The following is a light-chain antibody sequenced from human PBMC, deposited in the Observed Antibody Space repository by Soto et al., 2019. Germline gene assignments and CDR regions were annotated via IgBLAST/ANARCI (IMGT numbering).Light chain of an antibody. J-gene: IGKJ1*01. Sequence: DIQMTQSPSSLSASVGDRVTITCRASQSISSYLNWYQQKPGKAPKLLIYGASSLQSGVPSRFSGSGSGTDFTLTISSLQPEDFATYYCQQSYSTPRTFGQGTKVGSK. CDR1: QSISSY. CDR3: QQSYSTPRT. V-gene: IGKV1-39*01. CDR2: GAS.